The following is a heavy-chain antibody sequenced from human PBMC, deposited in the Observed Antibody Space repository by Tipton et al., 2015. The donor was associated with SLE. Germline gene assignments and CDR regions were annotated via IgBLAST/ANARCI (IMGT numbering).Heavy chain of an antibody. J-gene: IGHJ4*02. CDR1: GFSVRSNY. CDR3: ARDWSMYSGYDRDFDY. CDR2: IYSGGNT. D-gene: IGHD5-12*01. V-gene: IGHV3-53*01. Sequence: VQLVQSGGGLIQPGGSLRLSCAASGFSVRSNYMNWVRQAPGKGLEWVSVIYSGGNTYYADSVKGRFTISRDNSENTLFLQMNSLRAEDTAVYYCARDWSMYSGYDRDFDYWGQGTLVTVSS.